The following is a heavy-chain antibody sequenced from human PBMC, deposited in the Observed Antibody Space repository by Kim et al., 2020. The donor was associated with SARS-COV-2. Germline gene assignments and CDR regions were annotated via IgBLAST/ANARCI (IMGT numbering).Heavy chain of an antibody. CDR2: ISSSSSYI. CDR3: ARDFWSGYYLGYYYYYYGMDV. J-gene: IGHJ6*02. D-gene: IGHD3-3*01. V-gene: IGHV3-21*01. Sequence: GGSLRLSCAASGFTFSSYSMNWVRQAPGKGLEWVSSISSSSSYIYYADSVKGRFTISRDNAKNSLYLQMNSLRAEDTAVYYCARDFWSGYYLGYYYYYYGMDVWGQGTTVTVSS. CDR1: GFTFSSYS.